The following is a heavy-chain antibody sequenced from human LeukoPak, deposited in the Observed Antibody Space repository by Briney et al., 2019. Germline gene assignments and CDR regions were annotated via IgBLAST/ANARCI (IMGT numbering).Heavy chain of an antibody. V-gene: IGHV1-24*01. Sequence: GASVKVSCKVSGYTLTELSMHWVRQAPGKGLEWMGGFDPEDGETIYAQKFQGRATMTEDTSTDTAYMELSSLRSEDTAVYYCATTRGYSYGYYFDYWGQGTLVTVSS. CDR2: FDPEDGET. CDR1: GYTLTELS. J-gene: IGHJ4*02. D-gene: IGHD5-18*01. CDR3: ATTRGYSYGYYFDY.